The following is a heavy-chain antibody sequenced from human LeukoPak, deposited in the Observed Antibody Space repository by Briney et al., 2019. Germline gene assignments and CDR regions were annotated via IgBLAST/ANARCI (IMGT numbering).Heavy chain of an antibody. J-gene: IGHJ5*02. V-gene: IGHV4-59*01. CDR2: IYYIGST. D-gene: IGHD5-18*01. Sequence: SETLSLTCTVSGVSISSYYWSWIRQPPGKGLEWIGYIYYIGSTNYNPSLKSRVTISVDTSKNQFSLRLSSVTAADTAVYYCARGRYIYGPSWDWFDPWGQGTLVTVSS. CDR1: GVSISSYY. CDR3: ARGRYIYGPSWDWFDP.